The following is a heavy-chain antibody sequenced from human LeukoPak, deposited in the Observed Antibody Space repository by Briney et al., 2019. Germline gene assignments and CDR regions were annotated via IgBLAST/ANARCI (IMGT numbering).Heavy chain of an antibody. Sequence: PSQTLSLTCTVSGASISSGDYYWSWIRQPPGKGLGWIGYIYYSGSTYYNPYLKSRLTISVDTSKNQFSLKLSSVTAADTAVYYCASEYGGSYHVYWGQGTLVTVSS. J-gene: IGHJ4*02. CDR3: ASEYGGSYHVY. CDR1: GASISSGDYY. CDR2: IYYSGST. V-gene: IGHV4-30-4*08. D-gene: IGHD1-26*01.